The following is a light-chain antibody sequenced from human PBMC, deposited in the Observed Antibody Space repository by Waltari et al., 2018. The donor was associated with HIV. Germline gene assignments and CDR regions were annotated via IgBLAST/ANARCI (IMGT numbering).Light chain of an antibody. Sequence: DIVMTQSPDSLAVSLGERATINCKSSRSLLHSFTNKNYLAWYQQNPGHSPKLLNYWAYTRGSGVPDRFRGSGSGTDFTLTSDSLQPEDVAVYYCHQYYSSPLTLGGGTKMEI. J-gene: IGKJ4*01. CDR2: WAY. V-gene: IGKV4-1*01. CDR1: RSLLHSFTNKNY. CDR3: HQYYSSPLT.